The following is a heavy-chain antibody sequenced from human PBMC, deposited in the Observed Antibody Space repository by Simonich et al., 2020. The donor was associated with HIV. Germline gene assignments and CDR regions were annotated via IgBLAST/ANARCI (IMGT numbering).Heavy chain of an antibody. CDR2: INSYNGNT. V-gene: IGHV1-18*01. Sequence: QVQMVQSGSEVKKPGASVKVYCKASGFTFASFDITWVRQAPGQGLEWMGWINSYNGNTNYAQNRQGRVTMTTDTATSTAYMELRSLRSDDTAVYYCARGGKHNFWSGHDGFDIWGQGTMVTVSS. J-gene: IGHJ3*02. CDR1: GFTFASFD. D-gene: IGHD3-3*01. CDR3: ARGGKHNFWSGHDGFDI.